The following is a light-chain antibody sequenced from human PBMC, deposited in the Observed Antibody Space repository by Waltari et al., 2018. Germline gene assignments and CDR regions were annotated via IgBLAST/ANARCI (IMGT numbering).Light chain of an antibody. CDR3: PQYGNWPPGT. V-gene: IGKV3-15*01. CDR1: ESVSSN. Sequence: IEMTQSPATLSVSPGEKATLSCRASESVSSNLAWYQQKPGQPPRLLLFGAFARAPGIPARFSGRWSGNEFTLTLSRMQSEDFALYFCPQYGNWPPGTFGQGTKVEIK. CDR2: GAF. J-gene: IGKJ1*01.